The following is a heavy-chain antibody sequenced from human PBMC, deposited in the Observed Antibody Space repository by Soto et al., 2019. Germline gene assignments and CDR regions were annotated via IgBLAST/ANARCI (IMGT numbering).Heavy chain of an antibody. D-gene: IGHD6-19*01. J-gene: IGHJ4*02. CDR2: ISDSGRPT. Sequence: PGGSLRLSCAASGFDFSYYAMGWVRQAPGKGLEWVSCISDSGRPTYYADSVKGRFTVSRDNSKKTLYLLMNSLRAEDTARYYCAKDARRSSGWYYFDYWGQGSLVTVSS. V-gene: IGHV3-23*01. CDR1: GFDFSYYA. CDR3: AKDARRSSGWYYFDY.